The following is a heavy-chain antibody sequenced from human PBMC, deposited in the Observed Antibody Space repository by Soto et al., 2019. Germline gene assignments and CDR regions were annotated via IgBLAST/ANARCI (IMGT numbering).Heavy chain of an antibody. CDR1: GFTFSSYA. V-gene: IGHV3-23*01. CDR2: VSGSGGST. CDR3: ARRGPGTYFDY. Sequence: EVQLLESGGGLVQPGGSLRLSCAASGFTFSSYAMRWVRQAPGKGLEWVSAVSGSGGSTYYADSVKGRFTISRDNSKKTLYLQMNSLRAEDTAVYYCARRGPGTYFDYWGQGTLVTVSS. D-gene: IGHD6-13*01. J-gene: IGHJ4*02.